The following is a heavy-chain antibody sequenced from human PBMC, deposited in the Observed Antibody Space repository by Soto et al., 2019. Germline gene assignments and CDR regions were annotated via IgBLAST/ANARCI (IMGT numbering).Heavy chain of an antibody. Sequence: SETLPLTCTVSGGSISSSSYYWGWIRQPPGKGLEWIGSIYYSGSTYYNPSLKSRVTISVDTSKNQFSLKLSSVTAADTAVYYCARQRNIVATACFDYWGQGTLVTVSS. V-gene: IGHV4-39*01. CDR3: ARQRNIVATACFDY. D-gene: IGHD5-12*01. CDR1: GGSISSSSYY. CDR2: IYYSGST. J-gene: IGHJ4*02.